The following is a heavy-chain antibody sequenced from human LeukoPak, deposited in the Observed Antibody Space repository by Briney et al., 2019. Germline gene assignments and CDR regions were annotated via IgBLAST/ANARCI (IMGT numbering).Heavy chain of an antibody. Sequence: AGSLSLSCACSGFIFSNYEMNWVRQAPGKGLEWVSYISSTGSDIYYADSVKGRFTISRDNAENSLYLQMNSLRAEDTAVYYCARDLPTGTYRAYFDNWGQGTLVTVSS. CDR2: ISSTGSDI. CDR3: ARDLPTGTYRAYFDN. J-gene: IGHJ4*02. CDR1: GFIFSNYE. V-gene: IGHV3-48*03. D-gene: IGHD1-26*01.